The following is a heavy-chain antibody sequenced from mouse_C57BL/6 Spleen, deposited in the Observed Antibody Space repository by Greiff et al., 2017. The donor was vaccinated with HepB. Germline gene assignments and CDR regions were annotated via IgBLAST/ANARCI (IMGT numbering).Heavy chain of an antibody. CDR2: ISDGGSYT. V-gene: IGHV5-4*01. Sequence: EVQVVESGGGLLKPGGSLKLSCAASGFTFSSYAMSWVRQTPEKRLEWVATISDGGSYTYYPDNVKGRFTLSRDNAKNNLYLQMSHLKSEDTAMYYCARLSYFDYWGQGTTLTVSS. CDR1: GFTFSSYA. CDR3: ARLSYFDY. J-gene: IGHJ2*01.